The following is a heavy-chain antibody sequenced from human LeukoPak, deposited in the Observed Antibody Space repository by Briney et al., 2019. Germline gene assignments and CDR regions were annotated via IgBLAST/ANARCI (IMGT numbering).Heavy chain of an antibody. D-gene: IGHD2/OR15-2a*01. J-gene: IGHJ4*02. Sequence: GWSLTLSCAAFGFTFTNYGFSWVRQAPGKGLEWVSAISSTGRTIYYAESVKGRFTISRDDSKNTVYLQMNSLRAEDTAVYYCAKRHGLIDTRHFDYWGQGTLVTVSS. V-gene: IGHV3-23*01. CDR1: GFTFTNYG. CDR3: AKRHGLIDTRHFDY. CDR2: ISSTGRTI.